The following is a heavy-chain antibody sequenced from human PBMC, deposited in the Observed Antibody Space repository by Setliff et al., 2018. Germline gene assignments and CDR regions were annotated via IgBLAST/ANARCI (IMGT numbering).Heavy chain of an antibody. D-gene: IGHD4-4*01. J-gene: IGHJ5*02. CDR3: AGDNVILDDSRGIFYPWFDP. V-gene: IGHV3-7*03. Sequence: GGSLRLSCAASGFSISGRWMSWVRQAPGKGLEWVANIKEDGSEQYYVHSVRGRFTVSRDNARNLVFLEMNSLRGEDTAVYYCAGDNVILDDSRGIFYPWFDPWGQGTRVTVSS. CDR2: IKEDGSEQ. CDR1: GFSISGRW.